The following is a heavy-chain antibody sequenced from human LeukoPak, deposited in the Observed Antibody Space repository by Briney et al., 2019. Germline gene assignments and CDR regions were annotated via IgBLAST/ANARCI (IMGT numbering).Heavy chain of an antibody. CDR2: ISYDGSNK. CDR3: ARDLIVVVPAARVESMDYYYYYGMDV. D-gene: IGHD2-2*01. CDR1: GFTFSSYA. V-gene: IGHV3-30-3*01. Sequence: GGSLRFSCAASGFTFSSYAMHWVRQAPGKGLEWVAVISYDGSNKYYADSVKGRFTISRDNSKNTLYLQMNSLRAEDTAVYYCARDLIVVVPAARVESMDYYYYYGMDVWGQGTTVTVSS. J-gene: IGHJ6*02.